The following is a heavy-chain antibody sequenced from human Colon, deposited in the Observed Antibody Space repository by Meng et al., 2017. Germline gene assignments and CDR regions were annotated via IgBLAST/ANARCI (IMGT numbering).Heavy chain of an antibody. V-gene: IGHV4-34*02. J-gene: IGHJ5*02. CDR2: IDHFGIS. D-gene: IGHD4-17*01. CDR1: GGSFSGFY. Sequence: QVQIQQGGAGLLKPWETLAPTCAGSGGSFSGFYWSWIRQPPGKGLEWIGEIDHFGISNYNSSLKGRLTMSVDTSKKQISLTLTSVTAADTAVYYCAAGLRHGDWFDPWGPGTLVTVSS. CDR3: AAGLRHGDWFDP.